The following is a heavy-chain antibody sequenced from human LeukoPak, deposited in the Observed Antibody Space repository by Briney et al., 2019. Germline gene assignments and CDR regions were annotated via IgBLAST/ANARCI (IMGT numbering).Heavy chain of an antibody. CDR2: IYPGDSDT. V-gene: IGHV5-51*01. CDR1: GYSFTRYW. CDR3: ARRVVGATTRHFDY. D-gene: IGHD1-26*01. Sequence: PGEALETFLWGSGYSFTRYWIGWVRPSPGEGLGWSGIIYPGDSDTGYSPSFQGQATISADNSINTAYLQWSSLKASDTAMYYCARRVVGATTRHFDYWGQGTLVTVSS. J-gene: IGHJ4*02.